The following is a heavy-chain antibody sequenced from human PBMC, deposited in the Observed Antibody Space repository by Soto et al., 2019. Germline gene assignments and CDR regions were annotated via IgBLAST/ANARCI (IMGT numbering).Heavy chain of an antibody. CDR2: IYSGGST. D-gene: IGHD3-10*01. Sequence: EVQLVESGGGLVQPGGSLRLSCAASGFTVRSNYMSWVRQAPGKGLEWVSVIYSGGSTYYADSVKGRFTISRHNSKNTLYLQMNSLRAEDTAVYYCARGMVRGLFDYWGQGTLVTVSS. CDR3: ARGMVRGLFDY. V-gene: IGHV3-53*04. CDR1: GFTVRSNY. J-gene: IGHJ4*02.